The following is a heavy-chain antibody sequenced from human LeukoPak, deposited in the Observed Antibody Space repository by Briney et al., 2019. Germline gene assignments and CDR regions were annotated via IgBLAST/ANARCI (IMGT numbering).Heavy chain of an antibody. J-gene: IGHJ4*02. CDR1: GFTFSDYY. CDR2: ISSSGSTI. V-gene: IGHV3-11*01. Sequence: PGGSLRLSCAASGFTFSDYYMSWIRQAPGKGLEWVSYISSSGSTIYYADSVKGRFTISRDNAKSSLYLQMNSLRAEDTAVYYCARDVYGDYLPEFDYWGQGTLVTVSS. CDR3: ARDVYGDYLPEFDY. D-gene: IGHD4-17*01.